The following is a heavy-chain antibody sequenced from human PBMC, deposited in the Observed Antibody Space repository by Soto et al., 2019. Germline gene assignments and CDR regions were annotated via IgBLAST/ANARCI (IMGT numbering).Heavy chain of an antibody. J-gene: IGHJ6*02. D-gene: IGHD3-3*01. Sequence: GSLRLSCAASGFTFSSYSMNWVRQAPGKGLEWVSYISSSSSTIYYADSVKGRFTISRDNAKNSLYLQMNSLRDEDTAVYYCARDEKYYDFWSGYSAYYGMDVWGQGTTVTVSS. CDR3: ARDEKYYDFWSGYSAYYGMDV. CDR1: GFTFSSYS. CDR2: ISSSSSTI. V-gene: IGHV3-48*02.